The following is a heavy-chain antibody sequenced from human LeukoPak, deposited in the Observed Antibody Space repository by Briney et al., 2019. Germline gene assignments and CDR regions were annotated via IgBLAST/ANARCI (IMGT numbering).Heavy chain of an antibody. CDR1: GGSISSGGYY. D-gene: IGHD4-11*01. Sequence: PSETLSLTCTVSGGSISSGGYYWSWIRQPPGKGLEWIGEINHSGSTNYNPSLKSRVTISVDTSKNQFSLKLSSVTAADTAVYYCARDRTVTTGWFDPWGQGTLVTVSS. CDR2: INHSGST. CDR3: ARDRTVTTGWFDP. J-gene: IGHJ5*02. V-gene: IGHV4-39*07.